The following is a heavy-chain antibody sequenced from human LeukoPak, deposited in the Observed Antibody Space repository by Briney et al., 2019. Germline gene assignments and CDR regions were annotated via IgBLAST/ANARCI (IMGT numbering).Heavy chain of an antibody. D-gene: IGHD3-10*01. CDR2: MYSSGNI. CDR3: ARDRGLDY. Sequence: GGSLRLSCAASGFIVSDHYMGWVRQAPGKGLDWVSVMYSSGNIHYADSVEGRFTISRDNSKNTLYLQMNSVRAEDTAVYYCARDRGLDYWGQGTLVTVSS. J-gene: IGHJ4*02. V-gene: IGHV3-53*01. CDR1: GFIVSDHY.